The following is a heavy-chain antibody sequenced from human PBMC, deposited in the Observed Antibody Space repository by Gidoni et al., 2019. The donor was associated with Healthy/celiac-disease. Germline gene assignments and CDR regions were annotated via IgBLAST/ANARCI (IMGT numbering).Heavy chain of an antibody. Sequence: EVQLVESGGGLVKPGGSLRLSCAASGFTFSSYSMNWVRQAPGKGLEWFSSISSSSSYIYYADSVKGRFTISRDNAKNSLYLQMNSLRAEDTAVYYCASWGYYGDLQGFDYWGQGTLVTVSS. CDR1: GFTFSSYS. V-gene: IGHV3-21*01. J-gene: IGHJ4*02. CDR2: ISSSSSYI. D-gene: IGHD4-17*01. CDR3: ASWGYYGDLQGFDY.